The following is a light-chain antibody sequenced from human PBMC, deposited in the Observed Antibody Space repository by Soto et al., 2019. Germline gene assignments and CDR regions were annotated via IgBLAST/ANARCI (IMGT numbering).Light chain of an antibody. Sequence: EIVLTQSPANLSLSPGERATLSCRASQSVSSYLAWYQQKPGQAPRLLIYDASNRATGIPARFSGSGSGTDFTLTISSLEPEDFAVYYCQQRSNWPRWTFGQGTKVEIK. V-gene: IGKV3-11*01. J-gene: IGKJ1*01. CDR3: QQRSNWPRWT. CDR1: QSVSSY. CDR2: DAS.